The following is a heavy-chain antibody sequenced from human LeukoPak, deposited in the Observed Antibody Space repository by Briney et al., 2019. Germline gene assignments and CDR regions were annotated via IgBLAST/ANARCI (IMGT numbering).Heavy chain of an antibody. CDR3: ARWGRYNFDY. CDR1: GYTLTDYY. D-gene: IGHD3-9*01. Sequence: GASVKVSCKASGYTLTDYYIHWVRQAPGQGLEWMGGIIPMFGTANYAQKFQGRVTITADESTSTAYMELSSLRSEDTAVYYCARWGRYNFDYWGRGTLVTVSS. CDR2: IIPMFGTA. V-gene: IGHV1-69*13. J-gene: IGHJ4*02.